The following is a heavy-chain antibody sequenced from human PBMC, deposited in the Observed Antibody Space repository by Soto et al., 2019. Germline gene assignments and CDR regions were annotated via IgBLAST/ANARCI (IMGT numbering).Heavy chain of an antibody. V-gene: IGHV3-48*03. CDR2: ISSGGNTI. CDR1: GFSFSIYE. CDR3: ARDRAAGGY. D-gene: IGHD2-15*01. J-gene: IGHJ4*02. Sequence: EVQLVESGGGLVQPGGSLRLSCVASGFSFSIYEMNWVRQAPGKGLEWVAYISSGGNTIHYADSVRGRFTVSRDNARNSLYLQMNTLRVEDTALSYCARDRAAGGYWGQGTLVTVAS.